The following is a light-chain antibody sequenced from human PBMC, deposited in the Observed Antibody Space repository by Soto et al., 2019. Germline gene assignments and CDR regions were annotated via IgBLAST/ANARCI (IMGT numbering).Light chain of an antibody. CDR3: ASWDDMLSGPV. Sequence: QSVLTQPPSASGAPGQRVTISCSGSRSNIGSNTVHWYQQFPGTALKLLVYRTDHRPSGVPDRFSGSKSGTSASLAISGLQSEDESYYYCASWDDMLSGPVLGGGTKVTVL. CDR1: RSNIGSNT. J-gene: IGLJ2*01. CDR2: RTD. V-gene: IGLV1-44*01.